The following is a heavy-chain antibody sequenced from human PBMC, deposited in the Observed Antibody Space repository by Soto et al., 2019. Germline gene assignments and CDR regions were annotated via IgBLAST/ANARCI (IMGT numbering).Heavy chain of an antibody. CDR1: GYTFTSYG. Sequence: ASVKVSCKASGYTFTSYGISWVRQAPGQGLEWMGWISAYNGNTNYAQKLQGRVTMTTDTSTSTAYMELRSLRSDDTAVYYCARDIVVVVAATPGGEYYYYGMDVWRQGTTVTVSS. CDR3: ARDIVVVVAATPGGEYYYYGMDV. CDR2: ISAYNGNT. J-gene: IGHJ6*02. D-gene: IGHD2-15*01. V-gene: IGHV1-18*01.